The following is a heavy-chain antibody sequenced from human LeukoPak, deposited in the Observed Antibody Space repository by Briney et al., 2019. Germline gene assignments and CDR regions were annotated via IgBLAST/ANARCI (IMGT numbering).Heavy chain of an antibody. CDR2: IYYSGST. D-gene: IGHD3-22*01. CDR1: GGSVSSGSYY. Sequence: SETLSLTCTVSGGSVSSGSYYWRWIRQPPGKGLEWIGYIYYSGSTNYNPSLKSRVTIPVDTSKNQFSLKLSSVTAADTAVYYCARDDDSSGHFDYWGQGTLVTVSS. V-gene: IGHV4-61*01. J-gene: IGHJ4*02. CDR3: ARDDDSSGHFDY.